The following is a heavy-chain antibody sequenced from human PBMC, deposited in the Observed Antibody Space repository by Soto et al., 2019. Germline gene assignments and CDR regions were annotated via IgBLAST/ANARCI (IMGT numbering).Heavy chain of an antibody. D-gene: IGHD1-1*01. J-gene: IGHJ6*02. CDR1: GYTFTTHA. Sequence: ASVKVSCKASGYTFTTHAMHWVRQAPGQSLEWMGWINGGTGQTKHSQRFQGRVNITRDTSASTAYMELSSLRSEDTDVYYCARGKGMEENYYYYGLDIWGQGTTVTVS. CDR2: INGGTGQT. V-gene: IGHV1-3*01. CDR3: ARGKGMEENYYYYGLDI.